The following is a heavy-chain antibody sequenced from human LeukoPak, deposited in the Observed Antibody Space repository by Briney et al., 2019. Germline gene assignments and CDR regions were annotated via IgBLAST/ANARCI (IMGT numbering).Heavy chain of an antibody. Sequence: PGGSLRLSCAASGFTFDDYAMHWVRQAPGKGLEWVSGISWNSGSIGYADSVKGRFTISRDNAKNSPYLQMNSLRAEDTALYYCAKPGGYYDSSGPFGGDYFDYWGQGTLVTVSS. V-gene: IGHV3-9*01. CDR1: GFTFDDYA. CDR3: AKPGGYYDSSGPFGGDYFDY. J-gene: IGHJ4*02. D-gene: IGHD3-22*01. CDR2: ISWNSGSI.